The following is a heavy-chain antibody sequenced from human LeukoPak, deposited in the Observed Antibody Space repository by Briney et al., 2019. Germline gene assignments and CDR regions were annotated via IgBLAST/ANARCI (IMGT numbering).Heavy chain of an antibody. CDR2: IYYSGST. D-gene: IGHD6-13*01. Sequence: PSETLSLTCTVSGGSISSYYWSWIRQPPGKGLEWIGYIYYSGSTNYNPSLKSRVTISVDTSKNQFSLKLSSVTAADTAVYYCARGSLYSSSWYPANWFDPWGQGTLVTVSS. CDR1: GGSISSYY. V-gene: IGHV4-59*01. J-gene: IGHJ5*02. CDR3: ARGSLYSSSWYPANWFDP.